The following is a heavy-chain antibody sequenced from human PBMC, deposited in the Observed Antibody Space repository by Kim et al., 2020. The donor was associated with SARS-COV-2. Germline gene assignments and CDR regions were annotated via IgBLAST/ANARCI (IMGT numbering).Heavy chain of an antibody. Sequence: ASVKVSCKASGYTFTSHGIHWVRQAPGQGLEWMGWINTGNGDIKSSQKFQGIVTIFRDTSASTASMELSSLRSEDTAMYYCARGASGTLDYWGQGNLVTVSS. CDR2: INTGNGDI. CDR1: GYTFTSHG. D-gene: IGHD3-10*01. J-gene: IGHJ4*02. CDR3: ARGASGTLDY. V-gene: IGHV1-3*04.